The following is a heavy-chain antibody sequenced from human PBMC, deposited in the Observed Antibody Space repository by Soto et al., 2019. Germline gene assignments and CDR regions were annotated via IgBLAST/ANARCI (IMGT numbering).Heavy chain of an antibody. V-gene: IGHV4-59*01. CDR3: ARKGRNTGSFPD. J-gene: IGHJ4*01. Sequence: SGTLSLTCTVSGGSFNTYYWNWIRQPPGKALEWIGYVWYTGGTNYNPSLKSRVTISVDTSKNEFSLKLNSVTAADTAVYYCARKGRNTGSFPDWGQGTLVTVSS. CDR1: GGSFNTYY. CDR2: VWYTGGT. D-gene: IGHD5-18*01.